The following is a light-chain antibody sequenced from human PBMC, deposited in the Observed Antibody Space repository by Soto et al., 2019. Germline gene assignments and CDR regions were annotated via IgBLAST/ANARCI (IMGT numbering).Light chain of an antibody. CDR2: SAS. Sequence: EIVMTQSPATLSVSPGERVTLSCRASQSISSNLAWYQQKPGQPPRLLFYSASARATGTPARFSGSGSGTEFTLTISSLQSEDGAVYYCQQYNDWPPLTFGGGTNVQIK. J-gene: IGKJ4*01. V-gene: IGKV3-15*01. CDR1: QSISSN. CDR3: QQYNDWPPLT.